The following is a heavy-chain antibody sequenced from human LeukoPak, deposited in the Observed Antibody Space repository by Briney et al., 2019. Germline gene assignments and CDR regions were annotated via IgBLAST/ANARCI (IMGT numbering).Heavy chain of an antibody. V-gene: IGHV1-69*04. Sequence: ASVKVSCKASGDTFRNYAISWVRQAPGQGLDWMGRIILILGLATYAQKFQGRVTMTRNTSISTAYMELSRLRSDDTAVYYCRITMILPPDYWGQGTLVTVSS. CDR2: IILILGLA. CDR3: RITMILPPDY. J-gene: IGHJ4*02. D-gene: IGHD3-22*01. CDR1: GDTFRNYA.